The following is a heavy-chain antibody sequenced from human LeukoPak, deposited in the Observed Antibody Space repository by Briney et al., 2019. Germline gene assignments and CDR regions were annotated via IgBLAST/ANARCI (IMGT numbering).Heavy chain of an antibody. J-gene: IGHJ4*02. CDR3: AREWELCLDY. Sequence: GGSLRLSCAASGFTFSSYAMHWVRQAPGKGLEWVAVISYDGSNKYYADSVKGRFTISRDNSKNTLYLQMNSLRAEDTAVYYCAREWELCLDYWGQGTLVTVSS. V-gene: IGHV3-30*04. CDR1: GFTFSSYA. D-gene: IGHD1-26*01. CDR2: ISYDGSNK.